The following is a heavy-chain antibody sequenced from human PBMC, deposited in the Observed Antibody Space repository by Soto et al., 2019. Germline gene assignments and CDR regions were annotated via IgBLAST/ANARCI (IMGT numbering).Heavy chain of an antibody. CDR3: ARGDYGDNYLLNWFDP. J-gene: IGHJ5*02. Sequence: ASVKVSCKASGYTFTSYDINWVRQATGQGLEWMGWMNPNSGNTGYAQKFQGRVTMTKNTSTSTAYMELSSLRFEDTAVYYCARGDYGDNYLLNWFDPWGRGTLVTVSS. V-gene: IGHV1-8*01. CDR2: MNPNSGNT. CDR1: GYTFTSYD. D-gene: IGHD4-17*01.